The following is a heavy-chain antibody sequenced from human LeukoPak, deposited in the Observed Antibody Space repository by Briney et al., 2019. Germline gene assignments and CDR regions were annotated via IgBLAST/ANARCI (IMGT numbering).Heavy chain of an antibody. Sequence: SETLSLTCSVSGYSISSGYKWGWIRQPPGKGLEWIGSISHSGSTFHNPSLMSRVTISRDTSRNQFSLKLGSVAAADTAVYYCARDRPPPAYYYYMDVWGKGTTVTV. D-gene: IGHD2-2*01. CDR3: ARDRPPPAYYYYMDV. CDR2: ISHSGST. J-gene: IGHJ6*03. CDR1: GYSISSGYK. V-gene: IGHV4-38-2*02.